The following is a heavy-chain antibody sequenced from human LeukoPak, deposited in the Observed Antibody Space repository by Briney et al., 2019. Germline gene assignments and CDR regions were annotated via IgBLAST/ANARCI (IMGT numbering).Heavy chain of an antibody. CDR1: GFTFSSYS. D-gene: IGHD6-13*01. CDR3: ARDLGGSSWYGKYYFDY. J-gene: IGHJ4*02. V-gene: IGHV3-21*04. Sequence: GGSLRLSCAASGFTFSSYSMNWVRQAPGKGLEWVSSISSSSSYIYYADSVKGRFTISRDNAKNSLYLQMNSLRAEDTAVYYCARDLGGSSWYGKYYFDYWGQGTLVTVSS. CDR2: ISSSSSYI.